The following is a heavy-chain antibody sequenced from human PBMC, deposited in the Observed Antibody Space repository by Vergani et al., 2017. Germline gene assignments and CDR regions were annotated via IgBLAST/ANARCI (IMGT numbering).Heavy chain of an antibody. D-gene: IGHD6-19*01. CDR1: GFGFSSYG. V-gene: IGHV3-33*01. CDR3: ARPRWGRILDIAVLGGGFNS. Sequence: QVQLVESGGGVVQPGRSLRLSCAASGFGFSSYGMHWVRQAPGKGLEWVAAIWYDGSKTYYADSVKGRFTISRDNSKDTLFLQMNSLRAEDTAVYYCARPRWGRILDIAVLGGGFNSWGQGTLVTVSS. CDR2: IWYDGSKT. J-gene: IGHJ4*02.